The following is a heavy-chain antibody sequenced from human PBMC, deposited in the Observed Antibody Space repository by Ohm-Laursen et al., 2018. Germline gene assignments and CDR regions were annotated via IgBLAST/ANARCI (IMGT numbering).Heavy chain of an antibody. Sequence: SQTLSLTCTVSGGSISSYYWSWIRQPPGKGLEWIGYIYYSGSTNYNPSLKSRVTISVDTSKNQFSLKLSSVTAADTAVYYCAGRATRFDYWGQGTLVTVSS. CDR2: IYYSGST. J-gene: IGHJ4*02. CDR1: GGSISSYY. D-gene: IGHD1-26*01. V-gene: IGHV4-59*01. CDR3: AGRATRFDY.